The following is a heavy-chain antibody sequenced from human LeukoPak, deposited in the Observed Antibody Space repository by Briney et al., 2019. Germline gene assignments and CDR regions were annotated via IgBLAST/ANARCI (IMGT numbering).Heavy chain of an antibody. Sequence: GGSLRLSCAVSGFTFSSYAMTWVRQAPGKGLEWASVISGSGDSTYFADSVKGRFTISRDNSKNTLYLQMNSLRAEDTALYYCAKPGGIIIYYFDYWGQGTLVTVSS. V-gene: IGHV3-23*01. D-gene: IGHD3/OR15-3a*01. CDR3: AKPGGIIIYYFDY. CDR2: ISGSGDST. J-gene: IGHJ4*02. CDR1: GFTFSSYA.